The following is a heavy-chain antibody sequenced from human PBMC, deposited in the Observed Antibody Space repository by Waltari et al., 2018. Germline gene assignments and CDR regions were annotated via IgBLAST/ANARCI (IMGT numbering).Heavy chain of an antibody. D-gene: IGHD2-21*01. CDR3: AKDEGNRIAPTFDMDA. CDR2: MSGSGLI. V-gene: IGHV3-23*01. CDR1: GFTLTSYT. Sequence: EFQLLEAGGGLAQPGGSLRLSCAASGFTLTSYTLNWVRQAPGKGLEWVSLMSGSGLIGYADSVKGRVTISRDNAKNTLYLEMNRLRVEDTAVYFCAKDEGNRIAPTFDMDAWGHGTTVLVS. J-gene: IGHJ6*02.